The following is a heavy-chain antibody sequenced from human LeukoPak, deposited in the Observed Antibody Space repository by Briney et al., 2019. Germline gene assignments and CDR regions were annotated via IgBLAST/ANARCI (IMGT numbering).Heavy chain of an antibody. CDR1: GFRFSSYE. J-gene: IGHJ4*02. D-gene: IGHD1-14*01. Sequence: GGSLRLSCAATGFRFSSYEMNWVRQAPGRGLEWVSYIGNTGRTIYYVDSVKGRFTVSRDNAKNSLYLQMNSLRAEDTAIYYCVRGDRYFFDYWGQGTLVTVSS. CDR2: IGNTGRTI. V-gene: IGHV3-48*03. CDR3: VRGDRYFFDY.